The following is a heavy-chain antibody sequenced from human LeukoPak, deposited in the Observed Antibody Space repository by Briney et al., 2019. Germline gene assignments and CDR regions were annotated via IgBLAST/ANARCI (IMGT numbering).Heavy chain of an antibody. D-gene: IGHD4-17*01. CDR3: VRGSYGAYDY. Sequence: GGSLRLSCAASGFNFNTYTMNWVRQAPGKGLEWVSSISSDSSYIYYADAVQGRFTVSRDNAKYSLYLQMNSLRAEDTAVYYCVRGSYGAYDYWGQGSLVTVSP. J-gene: IGHJ4*02. CDR2: ISSDSSYI. CDR1: GFNFNTYT. V-gene: IGHV3-21*01.